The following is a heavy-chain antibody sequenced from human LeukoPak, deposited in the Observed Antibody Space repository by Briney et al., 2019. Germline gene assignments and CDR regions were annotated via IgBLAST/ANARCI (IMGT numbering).Heavy chain of an antibody. Sequence: ASVKVSCKASGYTFTSYDINWVRQATGQGLEWMGWMNPNSGNTGYAQKFQGRVTMTRNTSISTAYMELSSLRSEDTAVYYCARGGVATIEDYGDYETVSSFDPWGQGTLVTVSS. CDR1: GYTFTSYD. D-gene: IGHD4-17*01. J-gene: IGHJ5*02. V-gene: IGHV1-8*01. CDR2: MNPNSGNT. CDR3: ARGGVATIEDYGDYETVSSFDP.